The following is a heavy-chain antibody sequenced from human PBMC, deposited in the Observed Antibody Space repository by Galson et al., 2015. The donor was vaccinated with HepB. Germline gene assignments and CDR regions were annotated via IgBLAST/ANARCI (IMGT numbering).Heavy chain of an antibody. D-gene: IGHD1-14*01. CDR2: ISGYSGDT. V-gene: IGHV1-18*04. J-gene: IGHJ4*02. CDR3: ARVGMTSYYFDY. CDR1: GYTFTGYY. Sequence: SVKVSCKASGYTFTGYYMHWVRQAPGQGLETVGWISGYSGDTKYAQTFQGRVTMTTDTSTSTAYMDLRSLTSDDTAVYYCARVGMTSYYFDYWGQGTLVTVSS.